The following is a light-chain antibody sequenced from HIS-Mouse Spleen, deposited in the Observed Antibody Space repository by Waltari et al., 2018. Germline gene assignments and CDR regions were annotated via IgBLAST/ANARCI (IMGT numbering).Light chain of an antibody. V-gene: IGLV1-40*01. CDR3: QSYDSSLSGSKWV. CDR2: VNS. Sequence: QSVLTQPPSVSGAPGQRVTIPCTGSRSNYGAGYDAHWYQPLPGTAPKLLIYVNSNRPSGVPDRFSGSKSGTLASLAITGLQAEDEADYYCQSYDSSLSGSKWVFGGGTKLTVL. J-gene: IGLJ3*02. CDR1: RSNYGAGYD.